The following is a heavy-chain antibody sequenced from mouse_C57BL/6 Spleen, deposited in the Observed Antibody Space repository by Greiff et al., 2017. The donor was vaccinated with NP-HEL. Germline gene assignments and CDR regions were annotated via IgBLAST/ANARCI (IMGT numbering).Heavy chain of an antibody. D-gene: IGHD1-1*01. CDR3: ARSYYGSSHYFDY. Sequence: QVQLQQPGAELVKPGASVKLSCKASGYTFTSYWMQWVKQRPGQGLEWIGEIDPSDSYTNYNQKFKGKATLTVDTSSSTAYMQLSSLTSEDSAIYYGARSYYGSSHYFDYWGQGTTLTVSS. J-gene: IGHJ2*01. V-gene: IGHV1-50*01. CDR1: GYTFTSYW. CDR2: IDPSDSYT.